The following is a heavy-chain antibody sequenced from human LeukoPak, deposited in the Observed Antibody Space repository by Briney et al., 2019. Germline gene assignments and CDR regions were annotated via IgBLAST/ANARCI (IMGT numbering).Heavy chain of an antibody. CDR1: GGSISSSSYY. Sequence: PSETLSLTCTVSGGSISSSSYYWGWIRQPPGKGLEWIGSIYYSGSTYYNPSLKRRVTISVDTSKNQFSLKLSSVTAADTAVYYCVSLTGYFYYGMDVWGQGTTVTVSS. CDR3: VSLTGYFYYGMDV. V-gene: IGHV4-39*01. J-gene: IGHJ6*01. D-gene: IGHD3-9*01. CDR2: IYYSGST.